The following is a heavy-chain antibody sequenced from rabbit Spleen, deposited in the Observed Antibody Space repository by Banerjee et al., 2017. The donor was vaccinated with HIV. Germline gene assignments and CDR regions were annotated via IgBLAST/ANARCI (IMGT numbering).Heavy chain of an antibody. CDR2: IDPVFGVT. CDR1: GFDFSSYG. J-gene: IGHJ4*01. CDR3: AKDMGVAAGYFFNL. Sequence: QLMESGGGLVQPGGSLKLSCKASGFDFSSYGVSWVRQAPGKGLEWIGYIDPVFGVTVYANWVNGRFTISRDNAQNTLYLQLNSLTAADTATYFCAKDMGVAAGYFFNLWGQGTLVTVS. D-gene: IGHD4-1*01. V-gene: IGHV1S7*01.